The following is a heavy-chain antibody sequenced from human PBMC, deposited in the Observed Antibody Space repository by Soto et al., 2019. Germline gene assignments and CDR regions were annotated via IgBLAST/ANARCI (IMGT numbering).Heavy chain of an antibody. V-gene: IGHV3-33*01. CDR3: ARDRMDRRFGELLSKKYYYYYYGMDV. Sequence: GGSLRLSCAASGFTFSSYGMHWVRQAPGKGLEWVAVIWYDGSNKYYADSVKGRFTISRDNSKNTLYLQMNSLRAEDTAVYYCARDRMDRRFGELLSKKYYYYYYGMDVWGQGTTVTVSS. J-gene: IGHJ6*02. D-gene: IGHD3-10*01. CDR1: GFTFSSYG. CDR2: IWYDGSNK.